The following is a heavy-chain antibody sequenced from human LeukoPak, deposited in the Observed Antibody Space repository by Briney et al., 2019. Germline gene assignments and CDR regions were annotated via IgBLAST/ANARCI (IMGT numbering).Heavy chain of an antibody. J-gene: IGHJ3*02. Sequence: PEASVTVSCKASGYTFTSHDIHWVRQAVGQGLEWMGWMNPSSGKTGCVQKIVGRVTMTRSTSESTAYMELSSLTSGATALYYFALSFYSSDDAFDIWGQGTVVTVSS. V-gene: IGHV1-8*01. CDR3: ALSFYSSDDAFDI. D-gene: IGHD2-21*01. CDR2: MNPSSGKT. CDR1: GYTFTSHD.